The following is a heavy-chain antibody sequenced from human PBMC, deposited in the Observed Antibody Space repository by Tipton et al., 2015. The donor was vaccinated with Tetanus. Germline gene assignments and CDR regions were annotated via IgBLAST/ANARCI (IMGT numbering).Heavy chain of an antibody. CDR2: IHPGDSDI. CDR3: ARRRTNTNLFFWFES. Sequence: MQLVQSGAEMKKPGASVKVSCKASGYSFPHYYIAWVRHMPGKGLEWMGTIHPGDSDIQYSPSLRGQVAISADKSINTAFLQWSSLKASDTAIYYCARRRTNTNLFFWFESWGQGTPVIVSS. D-gene: IGHD1/OR15-1a*01. CDR1: GYSFPHYY. J-gene: IGHJ5*01. V-gene: IGHV5-51*01.